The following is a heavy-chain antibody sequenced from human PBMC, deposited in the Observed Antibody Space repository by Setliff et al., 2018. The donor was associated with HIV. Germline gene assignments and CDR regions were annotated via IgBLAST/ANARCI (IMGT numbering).Heavy chain of an antibody. CDR1: GGSFSSGGYY. J-gene: IGHJ2*01. D-gene: IGHD2-8*01. CDR3: ARDGRTKGVYSHWHFDL. Sequence: SETLSLTCTVSGGSFSSGGYYWSWIRQHPGKGLEWIGYIYSSGSTYYNPSLKSRVSISVDTSKNQFSLKLSSVTAADTAVYYCARDGRTKGVYSHWHFDLWGRGTLVTVSS. CDR2: IYSSGST. V-gene: IGHV4-31*03.